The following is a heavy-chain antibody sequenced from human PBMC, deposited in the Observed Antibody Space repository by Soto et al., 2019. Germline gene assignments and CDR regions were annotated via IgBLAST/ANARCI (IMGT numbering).Heavy chain of an antibody. CDR1: GFTFDNYA. CDR2: ISGSGGTT. V-gene: IGHV3-23*01. D-gene: IGHD3-9*01. CDR3: AKGSFDVLTGYQDY. J-gene: IGHJ4*02. Sequence: PGGSLRLSCAVSGFTFDNYAMSWVRQAPGKGLEWVSLISGSGGTTYYADSVKGRFTISRGNSKNTLYLQMNSLRGEDTAVYYCAKGSFDVLTGYQDYWGQGTLVTVSS.